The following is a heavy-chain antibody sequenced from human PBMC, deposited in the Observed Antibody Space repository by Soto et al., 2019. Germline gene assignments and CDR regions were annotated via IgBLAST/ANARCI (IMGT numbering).Heavy chain of an antibody. D-gene: IGHD2-15*01. J-gene: IGHJ4*02. Sequence: EVQLVESGGGLVQPGGSLTLACAASGFTFSNYWMSWVRQAPGKGLVWVSRINSDGTRASYGDSAKGRFTISRANAKSTLYLQMNSLRDDDTAVYYCARAHSGPDWGQGTLVTVSS. CDR1: GFTFSNYW. CDR2: INSDGTRA. CDR3: ARAHSGPD. V-gene: IGHV3-74*01.